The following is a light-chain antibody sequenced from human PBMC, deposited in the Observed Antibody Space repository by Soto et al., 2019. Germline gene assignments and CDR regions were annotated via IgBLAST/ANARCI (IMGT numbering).Light chain of an antibody. V-gene: IGKV3-11*01. Sequence: MVLTQSPATLSLSPGERATLSCRASQSISSYLAWYQQKPGQAPRLLIYEASNRATGIPARFSGSWSGTDFTLTISSLEPDDFAVYYCQQRSNWPPYTFGQGTKLEIK. J-gene: IGKJ2*01. CDR1: QSISSY. CDR2: EAS. CDR3: QQRSNWPPYT.